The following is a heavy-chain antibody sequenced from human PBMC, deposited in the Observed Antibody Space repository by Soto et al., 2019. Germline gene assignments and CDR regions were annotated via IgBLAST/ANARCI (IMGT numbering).Heavy chain of an antibody. CDR1: GFTFSSYG. CDR3: ARDSSGYYPEYYFDY. D-gene: IGHD3-22*01. Sequence: PGGSLRLSCAASGFTFSSYGMHWVRQAPGKGLEWVAVIWYDGSNKYYADSVKGRFTISRDNSKNTLYLQMNSLRAEDTAVYYCARDSSGYYPEYYFDYWGQGTLVTVSS. V-gene: IGHV3-33*01. J-gene: IGHJ4*02. CDR2: IWYDGSNK.